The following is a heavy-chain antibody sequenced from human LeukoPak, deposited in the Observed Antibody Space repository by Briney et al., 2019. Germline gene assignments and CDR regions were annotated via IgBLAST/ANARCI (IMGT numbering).Heavy chain of an antibody. D-gene: IGHD3-3*01. CDR2: INPRDGET. J-gene: IGHJ4*02. Sequence: ASVKVSCKALGYIFKSHGFSWVRQAPGQGREWMGRINPRDGETNFAQKFQGRVTMTSDASISTAYMELSSLRSDDTAVYYCGRDWELRFHRGGLDYWGQGALVTVSS. CDR3: GRDWELRFHRGGLDY. CDR1: GYIFKSHG. V-gene: IGHV1-18*01.